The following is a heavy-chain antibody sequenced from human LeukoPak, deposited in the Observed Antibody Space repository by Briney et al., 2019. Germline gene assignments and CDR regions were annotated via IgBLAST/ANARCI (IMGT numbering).Heavy chain of an antibody. CDR3: ATWMYYDFWSGYISWFDP. Sequence: ASVKVSCKGSGYTLTELSMHWVRQAPGKGLEWMGGFDPEDGETIYAQKFQGRVTMTEDTSTDTAYMELSSLRSEDTAVYYCATWMYYDFWSGYISWFDPWGQGTLVTVSS. V-gene: IGHV1-24*01. CDR1: GYTLTELS. J-gene: IGHJ5*02. CDR2: FDPEDGET. D-gene: IGHD3-3*01.